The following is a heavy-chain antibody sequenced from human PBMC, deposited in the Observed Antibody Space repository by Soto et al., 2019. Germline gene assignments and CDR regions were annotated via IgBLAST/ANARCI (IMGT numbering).Heavy chain of an antibody. J-gene: IGHJ4*02. D-gene: IGHD3-10*01. Sequence: ASVKVSCKASGYMFISYGINWVRQAPGQGLEWMGWISAYNGNTKYAQNLQGRVTMTADTSTSTAYMEMRSLRSDDTAVYYCVRDLDGSGSYYTDYWGPGTLVTVSS. CDR1: GYMFISYG. CDR3: VRDLDGSGSYYTDY. CDR2: ISAYNGNT. V-gene: IGHV1-18*01.